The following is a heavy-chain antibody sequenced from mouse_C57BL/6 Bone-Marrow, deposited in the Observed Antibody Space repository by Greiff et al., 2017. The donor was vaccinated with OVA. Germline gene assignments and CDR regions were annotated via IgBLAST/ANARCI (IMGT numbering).Heavy chain of an antibody. D-gene: IGHD1-1*01. CDR3: AKNHDLRGSSYPDY. Sequence: VQLVESGPGLVQPSQSLSITCTVSGFSLTSYGVHWVRQSPGKGLEWLGVIWRGGSTDYNAAFMSRLSITKDNSKSQVFFKMNSLQADDTAIYYCAKNHDLRGSSYPDYWGQGTTLTVSS. CDR2: IWRGGST. CDR1: GFSLTSYG. J-gene: IGHJ2*01. V-gene: IGHV2-5*01.